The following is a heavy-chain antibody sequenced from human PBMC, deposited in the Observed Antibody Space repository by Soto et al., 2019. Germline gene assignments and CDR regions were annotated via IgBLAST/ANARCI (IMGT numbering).Heavy chain of an antibody. J-gene: IGHJ6*02. CDR3: GRQPGHCGSTTCFGYYSVDV. D-gene: IGHD2-2*01. Sequence: QLQLQESGPRLVKPSETLSPTCSVSGGSISSSSYSWGWIRQPPGKGLEWIGTIYCSGRTHYNPSLKGRVALSADTPNNQLSLRLSSVTAADTAVYYCGRQPGHCGSTTCFGYYSVDVWGQGTTVTVS. CDR2: IYCSGRT. CDR1: GGSISSSSYS. V-gene: IGHV4-39*01.